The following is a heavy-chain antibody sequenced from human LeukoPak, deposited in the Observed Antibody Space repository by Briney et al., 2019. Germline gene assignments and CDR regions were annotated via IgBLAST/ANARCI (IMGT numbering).Heavy chain of an antibody. V-gene: IGHV1-69*05. CDR3: ASDPIPFGVVTPYNWFDP. D-gene: IGHD3-3*01. CDR1: GGTFSSYA. Sequence: SVKVSCKASGGTFSSYAISWVRQAPGQGLEWMGRITPIFGTANYAQKFQGRVTITTDESTSTAYMELSSLRSEDTAVYYCASDPIPFGVVTPYNWFDPWGQGTLVTVSS. CDR2: ITPIFGTA. J-gene: IGHJ5*02.